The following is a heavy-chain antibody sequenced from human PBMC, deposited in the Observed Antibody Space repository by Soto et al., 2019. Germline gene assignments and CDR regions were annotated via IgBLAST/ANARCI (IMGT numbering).Heavy chain of an antibody. D-gene: IGHD3-10*01. Sequence: GGSLRLSCAASGFTFSSYSMNWVRQAPGKGLEWVSSISTTSTYIFYADSVKGRFTISRDNAKNSLYLQMNSLRVEDTAMYYCAWPGGFDPWGQGTLVTVS. CDR3: AWPGGFDP. V-gene: IGHV3-21*01. CDR2: ISTTSTYI. J-gene: IGHJ5*02. CDR1: GFTFSSYS.